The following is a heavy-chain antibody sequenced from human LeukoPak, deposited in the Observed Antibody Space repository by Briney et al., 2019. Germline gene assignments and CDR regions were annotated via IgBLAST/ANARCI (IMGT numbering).Heavy chain of an antibody. CDR2: IYHSGST. J-gene: IGHJ4*02. CDR3: ASFTPYYYGSGTSQPFDY. Sequence: SETLSLTCAVSGYSINDGYYWGWIRQPPGKGLEWIGSIYHSGSTYYNPSLKSRVTISVDTSKNQFSLKLSSVTAADTAVYYCASFTPYYYGSGTSQPFDYWGQGTLVTVSS. V-gene: IGHV4-38-2*01. D-gene: IGHD3-10*01. CDR1: GYSINDGYY.